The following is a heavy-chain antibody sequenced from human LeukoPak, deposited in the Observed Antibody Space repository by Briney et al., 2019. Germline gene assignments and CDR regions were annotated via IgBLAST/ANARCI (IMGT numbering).Heavy chain of an antibody. CDR3: ARGLRSAVCGGDCYQLDY. D-gene: IGHD2-21*02. V-gene: IGHV1-8*01. CDR1: GYTFTSYD. Sequence: ASVKVSCKASGYTFTSYDINWVRQATGQGLEWMGWMNPNSGNTGYAQKFQGRVTMTRNTSISTAYMELSSLRSEDTAVYYCARGLRSAVCGGDCYQLDYWGQGTLVTVSS. J-gene: IGHJ4*02. CDR2: MNPNSGNT.